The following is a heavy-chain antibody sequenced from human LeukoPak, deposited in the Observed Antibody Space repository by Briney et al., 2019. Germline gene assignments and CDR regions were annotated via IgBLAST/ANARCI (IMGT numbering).Heavy chain of an antibody. CDR2: ISSSGSTI. J-gene: IGHJ6*04. Sequence: PGGSLRLSCAACGFTFSSYEMNWVRQAPGKGLEWVSYISSSGSTIYYADSVKGRFNIYRDNAKNSLYLQMNSLTAEDTAVYYCAELGITMIGGVWGKGTTVTISS. D-gene: IGHD3-10*02. V-gene: IGHV3-48*03. CDR1: GFTFSSYE. CDR3: AELGITMIGGV.